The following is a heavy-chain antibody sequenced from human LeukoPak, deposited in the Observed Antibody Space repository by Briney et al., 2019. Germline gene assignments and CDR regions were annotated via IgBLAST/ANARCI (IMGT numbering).Heavy chain of an antibody. CDR2: IYYSGST. Sequence: SETLSLTCTVSGGSISSSSYYWGWIRQPPGKGLEWIGSIYYSGSTYYSPSLKSRVTISVDTSKNQFSLKLSSVTAADTAVYYCARINNWNYYYFDYWGQGTLVTVSS. CDR3: ARINNWNYYYFDY. CDR1: GGSISSSSYY. V-gene: IGHV4-39*07. J-gene: IGHJ4*02. D-gene: IGHD1-7*01.